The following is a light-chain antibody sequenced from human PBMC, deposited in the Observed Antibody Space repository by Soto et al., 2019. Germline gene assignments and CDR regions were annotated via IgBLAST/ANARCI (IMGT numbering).Light chain of an antibody. CDR1: SNDVGYYNY. CDR3: CSYAGSDTEL. Sequence: QSALTQPRSVSGSPGQSVTISCTGTSNDVGYYNYVSWYRQHPGKAPQLMIYDVTKRPPGVPDRFSGSKSGNTASLTISGLQAEDEADYYCCSYAGSDTELFGGGTKLTVL. J-gene: IGLJ2*01. CDR2: DVT. V-gene: IGLV2-11*01.